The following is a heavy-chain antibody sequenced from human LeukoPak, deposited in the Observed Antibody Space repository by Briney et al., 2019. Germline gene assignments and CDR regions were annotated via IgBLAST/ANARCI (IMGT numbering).Heavy chain of an antibody. CDR2: IDSSGTT. V-gene: IGHV4-4*07. J-gene: IGHJ6*03. Sequence: SETLSLTCTVSGGSFTTYYWSWIRQPAGRGLEWIGHIDSSGTTNYNPSLKSRVTMSVDTSKNQFSLKLSSVTAADTAVYYCARDRGIAVAYYYYYYMDVWGKGTTVTISS. CDR3: ARDRGIAVAYYYYYYMDV. CDR1: GGSFTTYY. D-gene: IGHD6-19*01.